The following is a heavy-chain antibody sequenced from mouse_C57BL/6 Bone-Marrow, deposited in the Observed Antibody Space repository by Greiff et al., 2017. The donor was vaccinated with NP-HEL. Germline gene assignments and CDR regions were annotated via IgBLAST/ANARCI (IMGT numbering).Heavy chain of an antibody. Sequence: VKLQESGPGLVQPSQSLSITCTVSGFSLTSYGVHWVRQPPGKGLEWLGVIWSGGSTDYNAAFISRLSISKDNSKSQVFFKMNSLQADDTAIYYCAKNSGYYGNYYYAMDYWGQGTSVTVSS. D-gene: IGHD2-1*01. J-gene: IGHJ4*01. CDR3: AKNSGYYGNYYYAMDY. CDR1: GFSLTSYG. V-gene: IGHV2-4*01. CDR2: IWSGGST.